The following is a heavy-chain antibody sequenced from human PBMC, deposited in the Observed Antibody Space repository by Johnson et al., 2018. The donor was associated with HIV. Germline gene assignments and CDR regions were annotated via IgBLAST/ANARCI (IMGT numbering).Heavy chain of an antibody. J-gene: IGHJ3*02. Sequence: QVQLVESGGGVVQPGRSRRLSCAASGFIFSSYGMHWVRQAPGKGLEWVAFIRYDGSEMYYVDSVKGRFTISRDNANNSLYVQMNSQRAEDTAVYYCAKAQKGQYYYDSSGGDLTDIWGQGTMVTVSS. CDR3: AKAQKGQYYYDSSGGDLTDI. CDR2: IRYDGSEM. D-gene: IGHD3-22*01. V-gene: IGHV3-30*02. CDR1: GFIFSSYG.